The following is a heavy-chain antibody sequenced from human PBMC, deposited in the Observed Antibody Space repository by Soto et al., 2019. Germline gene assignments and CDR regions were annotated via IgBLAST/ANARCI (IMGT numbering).Heavy chain of an antibody. J-gene: IGHJ6*02. D-gene: IGHD3-10*01. V-gene: IGHV3-33*01. CDR1: GFIFSTYG. CDR3: ARDFAPSLIRDYGFYYFHAMDV. Sequence: QVQLVESGGGVVQPGRSLRLSCAASGFIFSTYGMHWVRQASGKGLEWVAFLWIDGSNIHYGASVKGRFTISRDNARNTLYLQMNSLRDEDTAVYYCARDFAPSLIRDYGFYYFHAMDVWGQATTVPVSS. CDR2: LWIDGSNI.